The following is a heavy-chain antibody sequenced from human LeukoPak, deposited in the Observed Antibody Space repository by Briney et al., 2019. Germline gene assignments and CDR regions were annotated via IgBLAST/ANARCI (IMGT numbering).Heavy chain of an antibody. CDR3: ASGGSWYGDY. D-gene: IGHD6-13*01. CDR1: GFTFSSYG. CDR2: IRYDGGNK. J-gene: IGHJ4*02. V-gene: IGHV3-30*02. Sequence: PGGSLRLSCAASGFTFSSYGMHWVRQAPGKGLEWVTFIRYDGGNKYYADSVKGRFTISRDNSNNTLYLQMNSLRAEDMAVYYCASGGSWYGDYWGQGALVTVSS.